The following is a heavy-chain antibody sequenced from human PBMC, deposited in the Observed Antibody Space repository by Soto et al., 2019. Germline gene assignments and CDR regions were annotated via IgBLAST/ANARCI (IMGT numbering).Heavy chain of an antibody. V-gene: IGHV1-69*02. D-gene: IGHD6-19*01. CDR2: IIPILGIA. Sequence: QVQLVQSGAEVKKPGSSVKVSCKASGGTFSSYTISWVRQAPGQGLEWMGRIIPILGIANYAQKFQGRVTITADKSTSTADMELSSLRSKDTAVYYCARGYSSGWFDFFDSCGQGTLFTVSS. J-gene: IGHJ4*02. CDR1: GGTFSSYT. CDR3: ARGYSSGWFDFFDS.